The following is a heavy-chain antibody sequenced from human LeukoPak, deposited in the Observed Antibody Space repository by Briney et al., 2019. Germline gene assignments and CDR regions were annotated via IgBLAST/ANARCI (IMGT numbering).Heavy chain of an antibody. Sequence: ASVKVSCKASGYTFTSYGISWVRQAPGQGLEWMGWISAYNGNTNYAQKLQGRVTMTTDTSTSTAHMELRSLRSDDTAVYYCARNRGAGTWFDPWGQGTLVTVSS. V-gene: IGHV1-18*01. J-gene: IGHJ5*02. CDR1: GYTFTSYG. CDR2: ISAYNGNT. CDR3: ARNRGAGTWFDP.